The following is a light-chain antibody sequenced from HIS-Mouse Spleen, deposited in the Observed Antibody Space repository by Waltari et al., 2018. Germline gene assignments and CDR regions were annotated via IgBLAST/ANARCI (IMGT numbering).Light chain of an antibody. CDR2: GAS. J-gene: IGKJ1*01. Sequence: SRATQEVDESSLALYQQKPCQAPRRLSYGASSRATGIPDRFSGSGSGTDFTLTISRLEPEDFAVYYCQQYGSSPRTFDQGTKVEIK. CDR1: QEVDESS. V-gene: IGKV3-20*01. CDR3: QQYGSSPRT.